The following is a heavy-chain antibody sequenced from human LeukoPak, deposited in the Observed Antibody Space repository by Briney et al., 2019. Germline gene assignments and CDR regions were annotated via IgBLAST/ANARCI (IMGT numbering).Heavy chain of an antibody. J-gene: IGHJ4*02. Sequence: PGGSLRLSCAASGFTFSSYSMNWVRQAPGKGLEWVSSISSSSSYIYYADSVKGRFTISGDNAKNSLYLQMNSLGAEDTAVYYCARDPLEYSSSSGDYWGQGTLVTVSS. CDR2: ISSSSSYI. CDR1: GFTFSSYS. V-gene: IGHV3-21*01. CDR3: ARDPLEYSSSSGDY. D-gene: IGHD6-6*01.